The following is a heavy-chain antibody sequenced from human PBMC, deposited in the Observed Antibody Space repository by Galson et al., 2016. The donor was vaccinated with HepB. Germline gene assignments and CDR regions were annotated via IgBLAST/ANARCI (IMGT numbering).Heavy chain of an antibody. CDR1: GYTSTSRG. D-gene: IGHD2-15*01. J-gene: IGHJ4*02. CDR3: ARDQAPLPGDY. CDR2: ISAYDGHT. Sequence: SVKVSCKASGYTSTSRGISWVRQAPGQGLEWMGWISAYDGHTNYGQKLQDRLTMTTDTSTSTAYMELRSLRSDDTAVYYCARDQAPLPGDYWGQGTLVTVPS. V-gene: IGHV1-18*01.